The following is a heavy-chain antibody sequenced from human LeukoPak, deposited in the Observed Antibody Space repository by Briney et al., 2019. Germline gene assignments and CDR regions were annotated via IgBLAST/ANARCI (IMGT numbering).Heavy chain of an antibody. V-gene: IGHV4-59*08. D-gene: IGHD1-20*01. J-gene: IGHJ4*02. Sequence: PSETLSLTCTVSGGSINDYYWTWIRQPPGQGLEWIGRINYTGTTNYNPSLTTRVAISVDTSKNQFSLKLTSVTAADTGMYYCAILGSKWNAPWSDYWGQGTLVTVSS. CDR2: INYTGTT. CDR3: AILGSKWNAPWSDY. CDR1: GGSINDYY.